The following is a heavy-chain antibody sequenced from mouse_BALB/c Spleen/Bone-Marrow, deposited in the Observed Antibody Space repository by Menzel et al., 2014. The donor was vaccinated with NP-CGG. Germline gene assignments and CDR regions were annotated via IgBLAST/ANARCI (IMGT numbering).Heavy chain of an antibody. Sequence: EVKLVESGPGLVKPSQSLSLTCTVTGYSITSDYSWNWIRQFPGNKLEWMGYISYSGSTSYNPSLKSRISITRDTSKNQFYLQLNSVTTEDTATYYCAIYYYGSNYAMDYWGQGTSVTVSS. J-gene: IGHJ4*01. CDR3: AIYYYGSNYAMDY. CDR2: ISYSGST. CDR1: GYSITSDYS. D-gene: IGHD1-1*01. V-gene: IGHV3-2*02.